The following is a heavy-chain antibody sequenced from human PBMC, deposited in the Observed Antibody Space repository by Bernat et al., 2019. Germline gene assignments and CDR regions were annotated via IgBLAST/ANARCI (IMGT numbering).Heavy chain of an antibody. D-gene: IGHD3/OR15-3a*01. Sequence: QITLKESGPTLVKPTQTLTLTCTFSGFSLSTSGVGVGWIRQPPGKALEWLALIYWDDDKRYSPSLKSRLTITKDTSKNQVVLTMTNMDPVDTATYYYAHRRDWLLDFDYWGQGTLVTVSS. CDR3: AHRRDWLLDFDY. CDR2: IYWDDDK. J-gene: IGHJ4*02. V-gene: IGHV2-5*02. CDR1: GFSLSTSGVG.